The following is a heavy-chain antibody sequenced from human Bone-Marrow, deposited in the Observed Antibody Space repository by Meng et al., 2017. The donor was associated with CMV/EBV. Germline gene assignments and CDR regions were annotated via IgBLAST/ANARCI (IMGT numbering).Heavy chain of an antibody. CDR1: GYTFTGYY. V-gene: IGHV1-2*02. D-gene: IGHD3-16*01. CDR2: INPNNGDT. CDR3: AANLYDVNSLRALDF. Sequence: ASVKVSCKASGYTFTGYYIHWVRQAPGQGLEWMGWINPNNGDTNYAQKFQGRVTLTRDTSIYTAFMDLSRLRFDDTAIYYCAANLYDVNSLRALDFWGQGALVTVSS. J-gene: IGHJ4*02.